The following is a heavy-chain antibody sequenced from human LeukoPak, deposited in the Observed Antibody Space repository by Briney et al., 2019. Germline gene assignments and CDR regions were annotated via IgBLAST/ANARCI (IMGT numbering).Heavy chain of an antibody. CDR3: ARVETAAGTA. Sequence: PGGSLRLSCAASGSTFSTYSMNWVRQPPGKGLEWVPSIISSSSYIYNADSVKARFTISRDNAKNSLYLEMNSLRAEDTAVYYCARVETAAGTAWGQGTLVTVSS. CDR2: IISSSSYI. J-gene: IGHJ5*02. D-gene: IGHD6-13*01. V-gene: IGHV3-21*01. CDR1: GSTFSTYS.